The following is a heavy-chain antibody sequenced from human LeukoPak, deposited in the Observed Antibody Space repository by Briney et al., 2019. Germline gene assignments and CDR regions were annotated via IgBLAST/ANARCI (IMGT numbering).Heavy chain of an antibody. CDR3: ASQDAAGYYFDF. CDR2: IYYTGST. J-gene: IGHJ4*02. D-gene: IGHD6-25*01. Sequence: SETLSLTCTVSGGSISSSSYYWSWIRRPPGKGLEWIGYIYYTGSTNYNPSLKSRVTISVDASKNQFSLKLTSVTAADTAVYYCASQDAAGYYFDFWGQGTLVTVSS. CDR1: GGSISSSSYY. V-gene: IGHV4-61*01.